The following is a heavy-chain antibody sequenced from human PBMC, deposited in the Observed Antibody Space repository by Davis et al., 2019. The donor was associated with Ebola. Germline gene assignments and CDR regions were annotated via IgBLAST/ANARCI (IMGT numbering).Heavy chain of an antibody. CDR1: GYTFTSYG. Sequence: ASVKVSCKASGYTFTSYGISWVRQAPGQGLEWMGWISAYNGNTNYAQKLQGRVTMTTDTSTSTAYMELRSLRSDDTAVYYCARELLWFGEIFGYYFDYWGQGTLVTVSS. CDR3: ARELLWFGEIFGYYFDY. D-gene: IGHD3-10*01. V-gene: IGHV1-18*01. J-gene: IGHJ4*02. CDR2: ISAYNGNT.